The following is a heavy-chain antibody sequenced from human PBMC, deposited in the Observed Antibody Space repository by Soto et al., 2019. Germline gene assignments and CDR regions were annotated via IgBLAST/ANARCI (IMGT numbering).Heavy chain of an antibody. CDR1: GFTGSNIY. CDR3: TRDPWDY. CDR2: IYSGGDT. V-gene: IGHV3-53*01. Sequence: EVQLVESGGDLIQPGGSLRLSCAASGFTGSNIYMSWVRQAPGKGLEWVSVIYSGGDTFYADSVKGRFTISRDNSKNTLYLRMNSLRIEDTAVYYCTRDPWDYWGQGTLVTVSS. J-gene: IGHJ4*02.